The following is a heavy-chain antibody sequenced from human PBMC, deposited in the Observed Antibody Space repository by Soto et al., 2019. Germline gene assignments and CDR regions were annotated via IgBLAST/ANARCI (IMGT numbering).Heavy chain of an antibody. CDR2: ISGSGTST. CDR1: GFTFSNYA. V-gene: IGHV3-23*01. J-gene: IGHJ4*02. CDR3: AKQEVRGVVITSSDY. Sequence: EVQLLESGGGLVQPGGSLRLSCGASGFTFSNYAMSWVRQAPGKGLEWVSVISGSGTSTYYAESVKGRFTISRDNSRNTLYLQMNSLRADDTAVYYCAKQEVRGVVITSSDYWGQGTLVTVSS. D-gene: IGHD3-10*01.